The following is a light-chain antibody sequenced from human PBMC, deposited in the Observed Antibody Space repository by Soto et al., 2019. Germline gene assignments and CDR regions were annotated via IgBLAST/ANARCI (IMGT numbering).Light chain of an antibody. CDR3: MQDLQTPRT. V-gene: IGKV2-28*01. CDR1: QSILHSNGYNY. J-gene: IGKJ1*01. CDR2: LGS. Sequence: DIVMTQSPLYLPVTPGEPASISCRSSQSILHSNGYNYLDLYLQKPGQSPQLLIYLGSNRASGVPDRFSGSGSGTDFTLKISRVEAEDVGVYYCMQDLQTPRTFGQGTKVEIK.